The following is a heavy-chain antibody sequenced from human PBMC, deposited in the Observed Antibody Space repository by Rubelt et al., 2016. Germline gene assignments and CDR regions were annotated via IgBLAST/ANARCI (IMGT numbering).Heavy chain of an antibody. J-gene: IGHJ4*02. V-gene: IGHV3-30*04. D-gene: IGHD2-2*01. Sequence: QVQLVESGGGVVQPGRSLRLSCAASGYTFSSYAMHWVRQAPGKGLEWVAVISYDGSNKYYADSVKGRFTNSRDNSKNTLYLQMNSLRAEDTAVYYCAREITPADLDWGQGTLVTVSS. CDR3: AREITPADLD. CDR2: ISYDGSNK. CDR1: GYTFSSYA.